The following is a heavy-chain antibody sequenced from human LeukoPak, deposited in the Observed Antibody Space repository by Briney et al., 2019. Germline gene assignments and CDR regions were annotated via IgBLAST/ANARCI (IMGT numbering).Heavy chain of an antibody. Sequence: ASVKVSCKASGYTFTSYGISWVRQAPGQGLEWMGWISAYNGNTNYAQKFQGRVTMTTDTSTSTAYMELRSLRSDDTAVYYCARVDSSSWYSHGDEYFQHWGQRTLVTVSS. CDR3: ARVDSSSWYSHGDEYFQH. J-gene: IGHJ1*01. V-gene: IGHV1-18*01. CDR1: GYTFTSYG. D-gene: IGHD6-13*01. CDR2: ISAYNGNT.